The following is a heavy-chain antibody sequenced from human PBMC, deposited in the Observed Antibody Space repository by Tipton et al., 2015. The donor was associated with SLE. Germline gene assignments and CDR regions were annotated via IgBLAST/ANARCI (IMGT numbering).Heavy chain of an antibody. CDR1: GGSISSHY. D-gene: IGHD3-22*01. V-gene: IGHV4-59*11. CDR2: IYYSGST. J-gene: IGHJ5*02. CDR3: ARARIVVVAPHWFDP. Sequence: TLSLTCTVSGGSISSHYWSWIRQPPGKGLEWIGYIYYSGSTNYNPSLKSRVTISVDTSKNQFSLKLSSVTAADTAVYYCARARIVVVAPHWFDPWGQGTLVTVSS.